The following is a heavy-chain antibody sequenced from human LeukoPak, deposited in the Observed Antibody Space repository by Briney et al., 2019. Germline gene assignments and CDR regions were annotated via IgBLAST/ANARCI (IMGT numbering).Heavy chain of an antibody. J-gene: IGHJ4*02. D-gene: IGHD3-3*01. Sequence: AGRSLRLSCAASGFTFSSYGMHWVRQAPGKGLEWVAVIWYDGSNKYYADSVKGRFTISRDNSKNTLYLQMNSLRAEDTAVYYCAKDWSSGIFDSYYFDYWGQGTLVTVSS. CDR1: GFTFSSYG. V-gene: IGHV3-33*06. CDR3: AKDWSSGIFDSYYFDY. CDR2: IWYDGSNK.